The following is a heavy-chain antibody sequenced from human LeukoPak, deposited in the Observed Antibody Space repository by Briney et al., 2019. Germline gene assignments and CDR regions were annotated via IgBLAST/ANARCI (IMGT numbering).Heavy chain of an antibody. CDR1: GYTFTGYY. CDR2: INPNSGGT. V-gene: IGHV1-2*06. Sequence: ASVKVSCKASGYTFTGYYMHWVRQAPGQGLEWMGRINPNSGGTNYAQKFQGRVTMTRDTSISTAYMELSRLRSDDTAVYYCAREPQNEDDAFDIWGQGTMVTVSS. D-gene: IGHD1-1*01. CDR3: AREPQNEDDAFDI. J-gene: IGHJ3*02.